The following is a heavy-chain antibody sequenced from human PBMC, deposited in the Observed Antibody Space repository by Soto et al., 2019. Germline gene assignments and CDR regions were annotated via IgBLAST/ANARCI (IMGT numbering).Heavy chain of an antibody. D-gene: IGHD5-12*01. CDR3: TRDIGYSGFDYDH. J-gene: IGHJ4*02. Sequence: PGGSLRLSCAPSGFTFSSYCMHWVLQAPGKGLEWVAVIWYDGSKKYYADSVKGRFTISRDNSKNELYLQMNSLRAEDTAVYYCTRDIGYSGFDYDHWGQGTLVTVSS. V-gene: IGHV3-33*01. CDR1: GFTFSSYC. CDR2: IWYDGSKK.